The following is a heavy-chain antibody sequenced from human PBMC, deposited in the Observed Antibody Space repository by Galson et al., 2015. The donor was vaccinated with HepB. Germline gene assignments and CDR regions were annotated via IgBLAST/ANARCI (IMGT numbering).Heavy chain of an antibody. V-gene: IGHV3-21*01. D-gene: IGHD3-3*01. CDR2: ISSSSSYI. J-gene: IGHJ4*02. CDR1: GFTFSSYS. Sequence: SLRLSCAASGFTFSSYSMNWVRQAPGKGLEWVSSISSSSSYIYYADSVKGRFTISRDNAKNSLYLQMNSLRAEDTAVYYCARGPVLRFLDWLLTHPFDSWGQGPLVTVSS. CDR3: ARGPVLRFLDWLLTHPFDS.